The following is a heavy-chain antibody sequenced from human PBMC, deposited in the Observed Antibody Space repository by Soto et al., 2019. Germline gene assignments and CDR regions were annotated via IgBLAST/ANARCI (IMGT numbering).Heavy chain of an antibody. D-gene: IGHD6-19*01. CDR2: VSHRGTA. Sequence: SETLSLTCGVSGGSIDSTGYSLSWIRQPPGKGLEWIGYVSHRGTAYYIPSLKGRLTLSMDSSQNQFSLKLTSVTAADSAVYYCARIHWSQSSLDCWGRGILV. J-gene: IGHJ4*02. V-gene: IGHV4-30-2*01. CDR1: GGSIDSTGYS. CDR3: ARIHWSQSSLDC.